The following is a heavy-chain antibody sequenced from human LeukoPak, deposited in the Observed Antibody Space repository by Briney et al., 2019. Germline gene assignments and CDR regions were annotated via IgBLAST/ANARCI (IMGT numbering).Heavy chain of an antibody. CDR3: AGGFEAMAA. CDR2: TNWNGGST. V-gene: IGHV3-20*04. D-gene: IGHD6-19*01. CDR1: GYTFDDYG. Sequence: GGSLRLSCAASGYTFDDYGMSWARQAPGKGLEWVSGTNWNGGSTGYADSVKGRFTISRDNAKSSLYLQMNSLRAEDTALYYCAGGFEAMAAWGLGTLVTVSS. J-gene: IGHJ5*02.